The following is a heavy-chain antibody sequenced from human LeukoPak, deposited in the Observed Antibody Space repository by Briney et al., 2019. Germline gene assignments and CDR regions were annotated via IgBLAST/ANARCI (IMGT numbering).Heavy chain of an antibody. CDR2: IYYSGST. Sequence: PSETLSLTCTVSGGSISSYYWSWIRQHPEKGLEWIGYIYYSGSTNYNPSLKSRVTISVDTSKNQFSLKLSSVTAADTAVYYCARVICRAIPCSGWFDPWGQGTLVTVSS. CDR3: ARVICRAIPCSGWFDP. D-gene: IGHD3-10*02. V-gene: IGHV4-59*01. J-gene: IGHJ5*02. CDR1: GGSISSYY.